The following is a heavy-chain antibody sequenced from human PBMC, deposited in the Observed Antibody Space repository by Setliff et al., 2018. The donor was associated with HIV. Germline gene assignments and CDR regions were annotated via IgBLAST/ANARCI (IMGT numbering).Heavy chain of an antibody. CDR3: ARDHHSGSDWSRLGAFDI. D-gene: IGHD1-26*01. CDR1: GDIFSRYG. V-gene: IGHV1-69*13. J-gene: IGHJ3*02. CDR2: IIPIYGTA. Sequence: SVKVSCKASGDIFSRYGISWVRQAPGQGLEWMGGIIPIYGTANSAQKFQGRVTITADESTSTAYMELSTLRSEDTAVYFCARDHHSGSDWSRLGAFDIWGQGTVVTVSS.